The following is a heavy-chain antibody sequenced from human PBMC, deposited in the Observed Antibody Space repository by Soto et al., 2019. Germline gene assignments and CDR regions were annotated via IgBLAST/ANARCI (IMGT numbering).Heavy chain of an antibody. V-gene: IGHV1-69*12. D-gene: IGHD2-15*01. J-gene: IGHJ4*02. CDR1: GGTFSSYA. CDR2: IIPIFGTA. Sequence: QVQLVQSGAEVKKPGSSVKVSCKASGGTFSSYAISWVRQAPGQGLEWMGGIIPIFGTANYAQKFQGRVTITADESTSTGYMELSSLRSEDTAVYYGAVPYSGGGTKPFDYWGQGTLVTVSS. CDR3: AVPYSGGGTKPFDY.